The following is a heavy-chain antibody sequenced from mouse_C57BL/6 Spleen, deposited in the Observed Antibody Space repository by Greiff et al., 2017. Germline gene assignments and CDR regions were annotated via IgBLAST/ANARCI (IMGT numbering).Heavy chain of an antibody. J-gene: IGHJ1*03. D-gene: IGHD3-3*01. V-gene: IGHV1-76*01. CDR3: ARVRGPWPQYFDV. Sequence: QVQLQESGAELVRPGASVKLSCKASGYTFTDYYINWVKQRPGQGLEWIARIYPGSGSTNYNEKFKGKATLTAEKSSSTAYMQLSSLTSEDSAVYFCARVRGPWPQYFDVWGTGTTVTVSS. CDR1: GYTFTDYY. CDR2: IYPGSGST.